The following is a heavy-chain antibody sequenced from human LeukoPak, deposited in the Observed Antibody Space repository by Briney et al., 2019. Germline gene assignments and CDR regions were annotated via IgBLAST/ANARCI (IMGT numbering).Heavy chain of an antibody. D-gene: IGHD3-16*02. J-gene: IGHJ4*02. CDR3: ARERDYVWGSYRLKVGY. CDR1: GYTISSGYY. Sequence: SETLSLTCAVSGYTISSGYYWGWLRQPPAKGLEWIGSIYHSGSTYYNPSLKSRVTISVDTSKNQFSLKLSSVTAADTAVYYCARERDYVWGSYRLKVGYWGQGTLVTVSS. CDR2: IYHSGST. V-gene: IGHV4-38-2*02.